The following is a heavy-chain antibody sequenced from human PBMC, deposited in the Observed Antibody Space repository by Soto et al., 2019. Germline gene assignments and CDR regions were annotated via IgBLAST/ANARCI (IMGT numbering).Heavy chain of an antibody. D-gene: IGHD3-22*01. Sequence: PSETLSLTCTVSGDSLSSYYWSWIRQPPGKGLEWIGYIYYSGSTNYSPSLKSRVTILVDRSKNQFSLKLSSVTAADTAVYYCARAYYDSSSLDLDYWGQGTLVTVSS. V-gene: IGHV4-59*12. J-gene: IGHJ4*02. CDR2: IYYSGST. CDR3: ARAYYDSSSLDLDY. CDR1: GDSLSSYY.